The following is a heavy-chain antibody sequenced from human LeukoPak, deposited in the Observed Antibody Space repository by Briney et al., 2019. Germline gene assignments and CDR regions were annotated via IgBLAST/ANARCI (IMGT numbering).Heavy chain of an antibody. Sequence: SVKVSCKASGGTFSSYAISWVRQAPGQGLEWRGGIIPIFGTANYAQKFQGRVTITADESTSTAYMELSSLRSEDTAVYYWARDGIDGYNLERNYFDYWGQGTLVTVSS. J-gene: IGHJ4*02. V-gene: IGHV1-69*13. CDR1: GGTFSSYA. CDR3: ARDGIDGYNLERNYFDY. D-gene: IGHD5-24*01. CDR2: IIPIFGTA.